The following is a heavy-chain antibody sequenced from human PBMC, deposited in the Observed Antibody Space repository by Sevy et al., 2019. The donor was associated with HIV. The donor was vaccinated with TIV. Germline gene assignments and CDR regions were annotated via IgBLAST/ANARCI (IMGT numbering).Heavy chain of an antibody. Sequence: SETLSLTCVVYGGSFSGYYWTWIRQPPGKGLEWIGEINHSGSTNYNPSLKSRVIISVDTSRNQFSLKVSSVTAADTAVYYCARSPIFGYSSGRGMYYYYYMDVWGKATTVTVSS. CDR2: INHSGST. J-gene: IGHJ6*03. CDR1: GGSFSGYY. CDR3: ARSPIFGYSSGRGMYYYYYMDV. D-gene: IGHD6-19*01. V-gene: IGHV4-34*01.